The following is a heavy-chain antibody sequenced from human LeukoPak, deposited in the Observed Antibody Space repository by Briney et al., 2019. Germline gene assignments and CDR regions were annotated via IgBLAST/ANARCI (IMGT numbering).Heavy chain of an antibody. CDR1: GYTFTSYD. V-gene: IGHV1-8*01. J-gene: IGHJ5*02. Sequence: ASVKVSCKASGYTFTSYDINWVRQATGQGLEWMGWMNRNSGNTGYAQKFQGRVTMTRNTSLSTAYMELRSLRSEDTAVYCCAMAECSGGSCYAHRWFNPWGQATLATVSS. D-gene: IGHD2-15*01. CDR2: MNRNSGNT. CDR3: AMAECSGGSCYAHRWFNP.